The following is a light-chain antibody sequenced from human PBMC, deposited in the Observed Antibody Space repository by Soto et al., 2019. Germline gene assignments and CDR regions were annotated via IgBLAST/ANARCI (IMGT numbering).Light chain of an antibody. CDR2: AAS. V-gene: IGKV1-6*01. J-gene: IGKJ5*01. CDR3: LQDYNYFG. Sequence: AIQMTQSPSSLSASVGDTVTITCRTSQGIRNDLGWYQQKPGKAPKLLIYAASSLQSGVPSRFGGSGSGTEFTLTISSLQPEDVATYYCLQDYNYFGFGQGTRMEIK. CDR1: QGIRND.